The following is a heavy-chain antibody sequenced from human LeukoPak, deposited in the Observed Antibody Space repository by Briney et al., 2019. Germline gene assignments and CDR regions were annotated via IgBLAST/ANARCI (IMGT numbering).Heavy chain of an antibody. CDR3: AREGSRRLYMDV. CDR1: GGSISTGNW. Sequence: PSGTLSLTCAVSGGSISTGNWWSWVRQSPDKGLEWIGEIYHSGSSNYSPSLKSRVTMSIDNSKHHFSLSLTSVTAADTAVYYCAREGSRRLYMDVWGRGTTVTVSS. J-gene: IGHJ6*03. CDR2: IYHSGSS. V-gene: IGHV4-4*02. D-gene: IGHD6-25*01.